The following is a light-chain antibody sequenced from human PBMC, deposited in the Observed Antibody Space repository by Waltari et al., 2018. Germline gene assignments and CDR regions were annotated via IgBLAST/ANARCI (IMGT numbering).Light chain of an antibody. CDR1: SSDFDTYNL. V-gene: IGLV2-23*02. CDR3: CSYAGSSTPGV. Sequence: QSALTQPASVSGSPGQSITISCTGDSSDFDTYNLVSLYQQHPGKAPKLIIYEVSKRPSGVSDRFSATKSGNTASLTISGLQVEDEANYYCCSYAGSSTPGVFGTGTKVTVL. J-gene: IGLJ1*01. CDR2: EVS.